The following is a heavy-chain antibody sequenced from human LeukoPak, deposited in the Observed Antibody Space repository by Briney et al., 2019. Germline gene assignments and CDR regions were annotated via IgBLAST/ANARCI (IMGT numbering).Heavy chain of an antibody. D-gene: IGHD6-13*01. J-gene: IGHJ4*02. CDR1: GFTFSSYG. Sequence: PGGSLRLSCAASGFTFSSYGMHWVRQAPGKGLEWVAVIWYDGSNKYYADSVKGRFTISRDNSKNTLYLQMNSLRAEDTAVYYCARGSSSWYXDYXPXXTSDYWGQGTXVTVSS. CDR3: ARGSSSWYXDYXPXXTSDY. V-gene: IGHV3-33*01. CDR2: IWYDGSNK.